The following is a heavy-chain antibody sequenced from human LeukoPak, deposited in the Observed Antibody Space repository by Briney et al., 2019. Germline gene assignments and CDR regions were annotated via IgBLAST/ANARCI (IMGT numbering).Heavy chain of an antibody. D-gene: IGHD6-13*01. Sequence: SETLSLTCAVSGGSISSSNWWSWVRPPPGKGLEWIGEIYHSGSTNYNPSLKSRVTISVDKSKNQFSLKLSSVTAADTAVYYCAKRGSSSTTFGHWFDPWGQGTLVTVSS. CDR1: GGSISSSNW. V-gene: IGHV4-4*02. CDR3: AKRGSSSTTFGHWFDP. J-gene: IGHJ5*02. CDR2: IYHSGST.